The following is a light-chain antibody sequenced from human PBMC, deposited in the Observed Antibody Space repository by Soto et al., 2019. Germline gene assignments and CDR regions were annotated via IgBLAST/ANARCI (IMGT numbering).Light chain of an antibody. V-gene: IGKV1-5*01. CDR2: NAS. CDR1: QTISSW. J-gene: IGKJ1*01. CDR3: QQYNNWPET. Sequence: KLTQSPSTLSGSVGDRVTITCRASQTISSWLAWYQQKPGKAPSLLIHNASHIESGIPARFSGSGSGTEFTLTISSLQPEDFAAYYCQQYNNWPETFGQGTKVDIK.